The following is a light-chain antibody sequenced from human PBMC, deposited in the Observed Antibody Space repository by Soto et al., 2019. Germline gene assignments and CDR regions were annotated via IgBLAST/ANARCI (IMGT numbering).Light chain of an antibody. J-gene: IGLJ2*01. CDR3: AAWDDSLGAVV. V-gene: IGLV1-47*02. Sequence: QSALTQPPSASATPGQRVTISCSGSSSNIGNNNAYWYQHVPGTAPKLIIHHNTLRPSWVTDRFSGSKSGTSASLAISGLQSDDDSDYYCAAWDDSLGAVVFGGGTKLTVL. CDR1: SSNIGNNN. CDR2: HNT.